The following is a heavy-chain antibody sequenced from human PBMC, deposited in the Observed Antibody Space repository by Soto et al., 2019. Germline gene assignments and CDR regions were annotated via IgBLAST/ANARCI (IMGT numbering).Heavy chain of an antibody. D-gene: IGHD4-17*01. CDR2: IHPGDSDT. Sequence: EMQLVQSGAEVKKSGESLKISCVGSGFSFSRYTVGWVHQVPGKGLEWMGVIHPGDSDTIYSPSFQGQVTISADKSISTAYLQWSSLKASDTAMYYCTLSYGDSYYYYYGMDVWGQGTTVTVSS. CDR3: TLSYGDSYYYYYGMDV. V-gene: IGHV5-51*07. CDR1: GFSFSRYT. J-gene: IGHJ6*02.